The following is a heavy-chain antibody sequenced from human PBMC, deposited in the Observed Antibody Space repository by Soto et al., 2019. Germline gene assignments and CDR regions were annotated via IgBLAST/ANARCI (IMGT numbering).Heavy chain of an antibody. J-gene: IGHJ3*01. CDR3: FLFEGVCVGGFV. CDR1: GFSLSTSGVG. Sequence: SGPTLVNPTQTLTLTCTFSGFSLSTSGVGVGWIRQPPGKALEWLALIYWDDDKRYSPSLKSRLTITKDTSKNQVVLTMTNMVSARVLFSGCFLFEGVCVGGFVWG. D-gene: IGHD3-16*01. CDR2: IYWDDDK. V-gene: IGHV2-5*02.